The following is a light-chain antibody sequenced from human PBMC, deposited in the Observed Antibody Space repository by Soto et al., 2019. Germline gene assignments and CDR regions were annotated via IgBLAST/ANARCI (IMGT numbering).Light chain of an antibody. Sequence: GDRVTITCRASQGISSYLAWYQQKPGKAPKLLIYAASTLQSGVPSRFSGSGSGTEFTLTISRLQPEDFATYYCQQLNSYPITFGQGTRLEIK. CDR2: AAS. CDR1: QGISSY. CDR3: QQLNSYPIT. J-gene: IGKJ5*01. V-gene: IGKV1-9*01.